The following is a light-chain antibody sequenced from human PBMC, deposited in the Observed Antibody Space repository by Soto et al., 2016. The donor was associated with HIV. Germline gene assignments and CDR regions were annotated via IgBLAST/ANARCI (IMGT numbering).Light chain of an antibody. CDR3: QQYNSYAWT. Sequence: DIQMTQSPSTLSASVGDRVTITCRASQSISSWLAWYQQKPGKAPKPLIYKASSLESGVPSRFSGSGSGTEFTLTISSLQPDDFATYYCQQYNSYAWTFGTRDQGGNQT. V-gene: IGKV1-5*03. CDR2: KAS. CDR1: QSISSW. J-gene: IGKJ1*01.